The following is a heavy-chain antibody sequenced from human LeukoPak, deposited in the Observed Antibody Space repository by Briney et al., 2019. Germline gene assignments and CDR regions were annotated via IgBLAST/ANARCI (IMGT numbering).Heavy chain of an antibody. D-gene: IGHD3-22*01. J-gene: IGHJ5*02. CDR2: INHSGST. CDR3: ARQGGSGYDNNWFDP. V-gene: IGHV4-34*01. Sequence: KPSETLSLTCAVYGGSFSGYYWSWIRQPPGKGLEWIGEINHSGSTNYNPSLKSRVTISVDTSKNQFSLKLSSVTAADTAVYYCARQGGSGYDNNWFDPWGQGTLVTVSS. CDR1: GGSFSGYY.